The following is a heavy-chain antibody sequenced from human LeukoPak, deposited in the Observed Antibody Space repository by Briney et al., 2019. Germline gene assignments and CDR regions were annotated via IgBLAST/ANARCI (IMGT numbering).Heavy chain of an antibody. Sequence: GSLRLSCAASGFTFSTYAMNWVRQAPGKGLEWIGYIYYSGSTNYNPSLKSRVTISVDTSKNQFSLKLSSVTAADTAVYYCAGSRLYSNYRWFDPWGQGTLVTVSS. CDR3: AGSRLYSNYRWFDP. V-gene: IGHV4-59*08. CDR1: GFTFSTYA. CDR2: IYYSGST. J-gene: IGHJ5*02. D-gene: IGHD4-11*01.